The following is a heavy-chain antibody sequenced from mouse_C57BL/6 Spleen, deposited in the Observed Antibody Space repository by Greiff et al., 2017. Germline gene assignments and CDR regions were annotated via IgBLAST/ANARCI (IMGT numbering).Heavy chain of an antibody. Sequence: VQLQQPGAELVMPGASVKLSCKASGYTFTSYWMHWVKQRPGQGLEWIGEIDPSDSYTNYNQKFKGKSTLTVDKSSSTAYMQLSSLTSEDSAVYYCARRYDYEYAMDYWGQGTSVTVSS. D-gene: IGHD2-4*01. CDR3: ARRYDYEYAMDY. V-gene: IGHV1-69*01. CDR2: IDPSDSYT. J-gene: IGHJ4*01. CDR1: GYTFTSYW.